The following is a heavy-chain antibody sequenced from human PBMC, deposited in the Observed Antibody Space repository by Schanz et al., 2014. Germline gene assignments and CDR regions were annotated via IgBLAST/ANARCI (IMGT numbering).Heavy chain of an antibody. V-gene: IGHV3-30-3*01. CDR1: GFTLSSYA. D-gene: IGHD2-2*01. Sequence: QVQLVESGGGVVQPGRSLRLSCAAYGFTLSSYAMHWVRQAPGKGLEWVAVISYDGSNKYYADSVKGRFTISRDNSKNTLYLHMNTLRSEDTAVYYCAKDSTHIDIVLVPTAIDYWGQGTLVNVSS. CDR2: ISYDGSNK. CDR3: AKDSTHIDIVLVPTAIDY. J-gene: IGHJ4*02.